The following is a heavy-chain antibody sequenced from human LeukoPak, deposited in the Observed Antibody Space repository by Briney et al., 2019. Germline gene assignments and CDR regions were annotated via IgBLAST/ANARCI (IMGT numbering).Heavy chain of an antibody. J-gene: IGHJ4*02. CDR2: ISSSSSYI. Sequence: PGGSLRLSCAASGFTFSSYAMHWVRQAPGKGLEWVSSISSSSSYIYYADSVKGRFTISRGNAKNSLYLQMNSLRAEDTAVYYCASEIGIVPWSGGYRDYWGQGTLVTVSS. CDR3: ASEIGIVPWSGGYRDY. CDR1: GFTFSSYA. V-gene: IGHV3-21*01. D-gene: IGHD1-26*01.